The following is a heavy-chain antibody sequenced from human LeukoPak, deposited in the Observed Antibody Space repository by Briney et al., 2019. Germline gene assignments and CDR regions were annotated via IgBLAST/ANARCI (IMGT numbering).Heavy chain of an antibody. CDR1: GFTFGDYA. V-gene: IGHV3-49*03. J-gene: IGHJ4*02. D-gene: IGHD3-10*01. Sequence: PGGSLRLSCTASGFTFGDYAMSWFRQAPGKGLEWVGFIRSKAYGGTTEYAASVKGRFTISRDDSKSIAYLQMNSLKTEDTAVYYCTRDRAVRGVPFGYWGQGALVTVSS. CDR3: TRDRAVRGVPFGY. CDR2: IRSKAYGGTT.